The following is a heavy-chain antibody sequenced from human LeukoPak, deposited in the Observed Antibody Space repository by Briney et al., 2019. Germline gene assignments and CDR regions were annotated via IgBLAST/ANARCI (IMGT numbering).Heavy chain of an antibody. D-gene: IGHD6-13*01. J-gene: IGHJ3*02. V-gene: IGHV4-61*02. CDR1: GGSISSDSYF. CDR2: ISSSGNT. Sequence: SQTLSLTCTVSGGSISSDSYFWSWIRQPAGVGLEWIGRISSSGNTNYNPSLKSRVTISVDTSKNQFSLKLSSVTAADTAVCYCARSATGTADFDIWGQGTRVTVSS. CDR3: ARSATGTADFDI.